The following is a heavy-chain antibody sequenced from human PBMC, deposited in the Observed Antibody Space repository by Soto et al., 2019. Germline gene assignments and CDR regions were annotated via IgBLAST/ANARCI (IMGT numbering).Heavy chain of an antibody. D-gene: IGHD3-22*01. CDR1: GGTFSSYA. V-gene: IGHV1-69*13. CDR3: ARGSYDCSGYPIFCFCGMDV. J-gene: IGHJ6*02. Sequence: SVKVSCKASGGTFSSYAISWVRQAPGQGLERMGGIIPIFGTANYAQKFQGRVTITADESTSTAYMELSSLRSEDTAVDYCARGSYDCSGYPIFCFCGMDVWGQGTTVTVSS. CDR2: IIPIFGTA.